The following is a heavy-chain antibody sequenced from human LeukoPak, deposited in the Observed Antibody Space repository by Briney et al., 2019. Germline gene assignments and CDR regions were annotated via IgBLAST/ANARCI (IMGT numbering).Heavy chain of an antibody. V-gene: IGHV4-59*01. CDR2: IYYSGST. Sequence: SETLSLTCTVSGGSISSYYWSRIRQPPGKGLEWIGYIYYSGSTNYNPSLKSRVTISVDTSKNQFSLKLSSVTAADTAVYYCARDSRYYDILTGYSPDAFDIWGQGTMVTVSS. CDR3: ARDSRYYDILTGYSPDAFDI. J-gene: IGHJ3*02. CDR1: GGSISSYY. D-gene: IGHD3-9*01.